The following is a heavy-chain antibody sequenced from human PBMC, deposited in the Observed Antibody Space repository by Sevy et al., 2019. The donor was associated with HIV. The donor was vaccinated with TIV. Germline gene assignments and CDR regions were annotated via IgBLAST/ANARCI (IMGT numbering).Heavy chain of an antibody. CDR3: ARGHWEQWLVLYGMDV. V-gene: IGHV3-21*01. J-gene: IGHJ6*02. CDR1: GFTFSSYS. Sequence: GGSLRLSCAASGFTFSSYSMNWVRQAPGKGLEWVSSISSSSSYMYYADSVKGRFTISRDNAKNSLYLQMNSLRAEDTAVYYCARGHWEQWLVLYGMDVWGQGTTVTVSS. D-gene: IGHD6-19*01. CDR2: ISSSSSYM.